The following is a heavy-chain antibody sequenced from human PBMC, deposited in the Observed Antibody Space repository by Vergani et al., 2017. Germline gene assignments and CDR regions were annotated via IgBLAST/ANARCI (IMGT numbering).Heavy chain of an antibody. CDR2: IYYSGST. Sequence: QLQLQESGPGLVKPSATLSLTCSVSGASIRSSNYYWGWIRQPPGKGLEWIASIYYSGSTYYNPSLKSPGTISVDTSKNQFSLKLSSVTAADTAVYFCARPFTLEWLVKLGWIDPWGQGILVTVSS. CDR3: ARPFTLEWLVKLGWIDP. CDR1: GASIRSSNYY. D-gene: IGHD6-19*01. V-gene: IGHV4-39*01. J-gene: IGHJ5*02.